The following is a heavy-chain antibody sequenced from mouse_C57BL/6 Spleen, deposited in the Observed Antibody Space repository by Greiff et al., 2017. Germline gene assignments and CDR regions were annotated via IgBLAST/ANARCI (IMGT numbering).Heavy chain of an antibody. CDR3: ASYYYSSSFDS. Sequence: EVKLVESGPGLVKPSQSLSLTCSVTGYSITSGYYWNWIRQFPGNKLEWMGYISYDGSNNYNPTLKNRISITRDTSKNQFFLKLNSVTTEDTATYYCASYYYSSSFDSWGQGTTLTVSA. CDR2: ISYDGSN. J-gene: IGHJ2*01. V-gene: IGHV3-6*01. D-gene: IGHD1-1*01. CDR1: GYSITSGYY.